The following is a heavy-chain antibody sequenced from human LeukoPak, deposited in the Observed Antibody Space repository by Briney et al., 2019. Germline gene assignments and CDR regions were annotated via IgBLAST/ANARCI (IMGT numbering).Heavy chain of an antibody. Sequence: SETLSLTCAVYGGSFSGYYWSWIRQPPGKGLEWIGEINHSGSTNYNPSLKSRVTISVDTSKNQFSLKLSSVTAADTAVYYCARAGIAAVGTFAFDIWGQGTMVTVSS. CDR2: INHSGST. D-gene: IGHD6-13*01. J-gene: IGHJ3*02. V-gene: IGHV4-34*01. CDR1: GGSFSGYY. CDR3: ARAGIAAVGTFAFDI.